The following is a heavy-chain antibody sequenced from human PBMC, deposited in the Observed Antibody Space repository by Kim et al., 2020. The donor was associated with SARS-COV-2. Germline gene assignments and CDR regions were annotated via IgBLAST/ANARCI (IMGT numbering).Heavy chain of an antibody. CDR3: ARNAGASFIAAAEIYYYYGMDV. Sequence: GASLKISCKGSGYSFTSYWIGWVRQMPGKGLEWMGIIYPGDSDTRYSPSFQGQVTISADKSISTAYLQWSSLKASDTAMYYCARNAGASFIAAAEIYYYYGMDVWGQGTTVTVSS. CDR2: IYPGDSDT. D-gene: IGHD6-13*01. J-gene: IGHJ6*02. V-gene: IGHV5-51*01. CDR1: GYSFTSYW.